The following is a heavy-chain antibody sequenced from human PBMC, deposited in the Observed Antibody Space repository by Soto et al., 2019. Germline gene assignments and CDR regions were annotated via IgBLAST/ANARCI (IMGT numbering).Heavy chain of an antibody. CDR1: GGTFSSYA. J-gene: IGHJ4*02. D-gene: IGHD3-22*01. CDR2: IIPIFGTA. V-gene: IGHV1-69*13. CDR3: ARDQQPFRYYYDSSGYLD. Sequence: ASVKVSCKASGGTFSSYAISWVRQAPGQGLEWMGGIIPIFGTANYAQKFQGRVTITADESTSTAYMELSSLRSEDTAVYYCARDQQPFRYYYDSSGYLDWGQGTLVTVSS.